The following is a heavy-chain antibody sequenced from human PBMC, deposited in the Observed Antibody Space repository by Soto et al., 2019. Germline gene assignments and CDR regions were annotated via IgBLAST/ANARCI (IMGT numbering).Heavy chain of an antibody. D-gene: IGHD3-22*01. CDR2: INPSVGST. J-gene: IGHJ4*02. Sequence: QVQLVQSGAEVKKPGASVKVSCKASGYTFTSYYMHWVRQAPGQGLEWVGIINPSVGSTSYAQKCQRRVTMTSDTSTSTDYMELSSLTSEDTAVYYCASGYDGSGYYYPAFDYWGQGTLVTVSS. CDR1: GYTFTSYY. V-gene: IGHV1-46*03. CDR3: ASGYDGSGYYYPAFDY.